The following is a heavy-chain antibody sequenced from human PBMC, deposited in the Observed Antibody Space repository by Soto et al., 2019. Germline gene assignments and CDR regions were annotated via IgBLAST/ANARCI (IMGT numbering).Heavy chain of an antibody. J-gene: IGHJ6*03. CDR2: ISSSSSTI. V-gene: IGHV3-48*01. CDR1: GFTFSSYS. CDR3: ARELDSSGYYYYYYMDV. Sequence: GGSLRLSCAASGFTFSSYSMNWVRQAPGKGLEWVSYISSSSSTIYYADSVKGRFTISRDNAKNSLYLQMNSLRAEDTAVYYCARELDSSGYYYYYYMDVWGKGTTVTVSS. D-gene: IGHD6-19*01.